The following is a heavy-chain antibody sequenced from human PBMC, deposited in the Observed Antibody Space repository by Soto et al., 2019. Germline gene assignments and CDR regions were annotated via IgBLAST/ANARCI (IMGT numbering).Heavy chain of an antibody. CDR3: AKGVYSSSSGGVDV. CDR1: GFTFSSYA. Sequence: PGGSLRLSCAASGFTFSSYAMSWVRQAPGKGLEWISAISSSSGSTYYADSVKGRFTISRDNSKNTLYLQMNSLRAEDTAVYYCAKGVYSSSSGGVDVWGQGTTVTVSS. V-gene: IGHV3-23*01. J-gene: IGHJ6*02. D-gene: IGHD6-6*01. CDR2: ISSSSGST.